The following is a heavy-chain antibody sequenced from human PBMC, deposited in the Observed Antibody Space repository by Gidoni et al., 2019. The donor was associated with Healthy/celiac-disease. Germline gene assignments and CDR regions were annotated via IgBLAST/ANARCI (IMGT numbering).Heavy chain of an antibody. D-gene: IGHD6-19*01. CDR2: ISWNSGSI. J-gene: IGHJ4*02. Sequence: EVQLVESVGGLVQPGRSLRLSCAASRFTFDDYAMHWVRQAPGKGLEWVSGISWNSGSIGYADSVKGRFTISRDNAKNSLYLQMNSLRAEDTALYYCAKDIRGSGWFFDYWGQGTLVTVSS. CDR3: AKDIRGSGWFFDY. CDR1: RFTFDDYA. V-gene: IGHV3-9*01.